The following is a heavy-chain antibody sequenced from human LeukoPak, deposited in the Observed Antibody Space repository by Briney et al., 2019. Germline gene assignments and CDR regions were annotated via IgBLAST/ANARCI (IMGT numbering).Heavy chain of an antibody. CDR2: IKSKTDGGTT. V-gene: IGHV3-15*01. Sequence: GGSLRLSCAASGFTFSNAWMSWVRQAPGKGLEWVGRIKSKTDGGTTDYAAPVKGRFTISRDDSKNTLYLQMNSLKTEDTAVYYCTTDGWGSYWEYFDYWGQGTLVTVSS. D-gene: IGHD1-26*01. J-gene: IGHJ4*02. CDR1: GFTFSNAW. CDR3: TTDGWGSYWEYFDY.